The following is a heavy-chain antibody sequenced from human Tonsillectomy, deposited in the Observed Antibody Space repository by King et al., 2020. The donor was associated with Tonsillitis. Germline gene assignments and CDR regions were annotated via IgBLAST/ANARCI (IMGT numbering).Heavy chain of an antibody. CDR2: MYYSGST. Sequence: QLQESGPGLVKPSETLSLTCTVSGASIISNYWNWLRQPPGKGLEWIGYMYYSGSTNYNPSLKSRVTISVDTSKNQFSLNLSSVTAADTAVYYCAREGHGGNPHLDYWGQGTLVTVSS. V-gene: IGHV4-59*01. J-gene: IGHJ4*02. CDR1: GASIISNY. D-gene: IGHD4-23*01. CDR3: AREGHGGNPHLDY.